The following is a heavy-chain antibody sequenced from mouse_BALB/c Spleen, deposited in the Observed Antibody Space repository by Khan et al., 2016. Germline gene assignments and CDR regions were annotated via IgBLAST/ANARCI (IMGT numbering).Heavy chain of an antibody. D-gene: IGHD2-14*01. CDR3: ESWRYDVGFAD. Sequence: VQLQQSGPELVKPGASVKISCKASGYTFTDYNMHWVKQSHGKSLEWIGYIYPYNGGTGYNQKFKSKATLTVDNSSSTAYMQLRSLTSEDSAVYSCESWRYDVGFADWGQGTLVTVSA. CDR2: IYPYNGGT. V-gene: IGHV1S29*02. J-gene: IGHJ3*01. CDR1: GYTFTDYN.